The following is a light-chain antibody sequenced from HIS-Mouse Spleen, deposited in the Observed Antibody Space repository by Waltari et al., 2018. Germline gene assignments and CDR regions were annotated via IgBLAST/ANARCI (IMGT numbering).Light chain of an antibody. J-gene: IGLJ2*01. V-gene: IGLV3-10*01. CDR3: YSTDSSGNHRV. Sequence: SYELTQPPSVSVSPGQTARITSSGDALPKKYAYWYQQKSGQATVLVIYEDSKRPSGIPERFSGSSSGTMATLTISGAQVEDEADYYCYSTDSSGNHRVFGGGTKLTVL. CDR2: EDS. CDR1: ALPKKY.